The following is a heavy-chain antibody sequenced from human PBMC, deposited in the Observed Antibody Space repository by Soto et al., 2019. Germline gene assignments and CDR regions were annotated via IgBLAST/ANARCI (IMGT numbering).Heavy chain of an antibody. Sequence: GGSLRLTCAASGFTFSDYAMHWVRQAPGERLEYVSALSSDGGSTYYANSVKGRFTISRDNSKNTLYLQMGSLRPEDMAVYYCAARSCGSSRCFHFDYWGQGTLVTVSS. V-gene: IGHV3-64*01. J-gene: IGHJ4*02. D-gene: IGHD2-2*01. CDR2: LSSDGGST. CDR1: GFTFSDYA. CDR3: AARSCGSSRCFHFDY.